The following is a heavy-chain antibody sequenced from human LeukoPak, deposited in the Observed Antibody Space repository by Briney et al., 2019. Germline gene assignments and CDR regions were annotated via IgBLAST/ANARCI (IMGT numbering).Heavy chain of an antibody. CDR2: ISAYNGDT. J-gene: IGHJ4*02. D-gene: IGHD6-13*01. V-gene: IGHV1-18*01. Sequence: ASVKVSCKASGYTFSAYGISWVRQAPGQGLEWMGWISAYNGDTNYAQKLQGRVTMTTDTSTSTAYMELRSLRSDDTAVYYCARIYSSSWSDYWGQGTLVTVSP. CDR1: GYTFSAYG. CDR3: ARIYSSSWSDY.